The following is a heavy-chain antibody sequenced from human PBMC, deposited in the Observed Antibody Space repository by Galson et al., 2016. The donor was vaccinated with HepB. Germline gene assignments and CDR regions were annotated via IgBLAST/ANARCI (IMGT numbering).Heavy chain of an antibody. CDR3: AKGISEISGWRAPGAGKRIGY. Sequence: SLRLSCAASGFTFSSYAMIWVRQAPGKGLEWVSVISGSGGTTFYADSVKGRFTVSRDNSKNTGYLQMNSLRAEDTATYYCAKGISEISGWRAPGAGKRIGYWGQGTLVTVSS. V-gene: IGHV3-23*01. CDR1: GFTFSSYA. CDR2: ISGSGGTT. D-gene: IGHD3-3*01. J-gene: IGHJ4*02.